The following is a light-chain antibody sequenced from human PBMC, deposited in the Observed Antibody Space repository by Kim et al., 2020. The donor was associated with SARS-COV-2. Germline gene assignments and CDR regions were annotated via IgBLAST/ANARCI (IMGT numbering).Light chain of an antibody. CDR3: NSRDSSGPVV. J-gene: IGLJ2*01. V-gene: IGLV3-19*01. Sequence: VALGQTDRITCQGDSLRSYYASWYQQKPGQAPVLVIYGKNNRPSGIPDLFSGSSSGNTASLTITGAQAEDEADYFCNSRDSSGPVVFGGGTQLTVL. CDR2: GKN. CDR1: SLRSYY.